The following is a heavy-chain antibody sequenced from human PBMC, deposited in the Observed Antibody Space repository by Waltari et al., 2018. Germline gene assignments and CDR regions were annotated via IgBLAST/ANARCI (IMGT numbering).Heavy chain of an antibody. J-gene: IGHJ4*02. V-gene: IGHV3-21*01. CDR3: ARGGSYYYFDN. CDR2: ISSTSSYI. D-gene: IGHD1-26*01. Sequence: EVQLVESGGGLVKPGGSLRLSCAASGFTFSSYSMNWVRQAPGKGLEWVSSISSTSSYIYYADSVKGRFTISRGNARNSLYLQMNSLRAEDTAVYYCARGGSYYYFDNWGQGTLVTVSS. CDR1: GFTFSSYS.